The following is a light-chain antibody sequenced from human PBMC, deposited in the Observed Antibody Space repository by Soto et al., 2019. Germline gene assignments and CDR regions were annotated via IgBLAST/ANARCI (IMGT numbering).Light chain of an antibody. CDR2: GAS. J-gene: IGKJ1*01. V-gene: IGKV1-9*01. CDR1: QGISSY. CDR3: QQRNNFPRT. Sequence: DIQLTQSPSFLSASVGDRVTITCRASQGISSYLAWYQQRPGKAPKLLMYGASTLQSGVPSRFSGSASGTTFTLIINNLQPEDFATYYCQQRNNFPRTFGQGTKVE.